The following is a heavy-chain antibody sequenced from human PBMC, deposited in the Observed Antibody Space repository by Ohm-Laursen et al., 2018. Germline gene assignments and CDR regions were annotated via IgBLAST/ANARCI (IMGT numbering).Heavy chain of an antibody. V-gene: IGHV3-74*01. D-gene: IGHD3/OR15-3a*01. CDR1: GFTLNSHW. CDR3: ARLSSDWERGDAFDI. Sequence: SLRLSCAAAGFTLNSHWMHWVRQGPGEGLVWVSRITSDGTSTAYADSVRGRFTISRDTAKNTLYLQMNSLRVEDTAVYYCARLSSDWERGDAFDIWGQGTMVTVSS. CDR2: ITSDGTST. J-gene: IGHJ3*02.